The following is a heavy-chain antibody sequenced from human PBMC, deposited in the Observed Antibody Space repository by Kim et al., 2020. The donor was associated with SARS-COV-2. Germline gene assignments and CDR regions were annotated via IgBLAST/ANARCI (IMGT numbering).Heavy chain of an antibody. V-gene: IGHV3-11*01. CDR3: ATAPTYYDFWSGYFSDAFDI. Sequence: RLTISRDNAKNSLYLQMNSLRAEDTAVYYCATAPTYYDFWSGYFSDAFDIWGQGTMVTVSS. D-gene: IGHD3-3*01. J-gene: IGHJ3*02.